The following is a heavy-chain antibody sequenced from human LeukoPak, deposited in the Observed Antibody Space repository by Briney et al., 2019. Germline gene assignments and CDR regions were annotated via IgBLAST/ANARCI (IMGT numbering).Heavy chain of an antibody. CDR3: AKEKASNDY. Sequence: PGGSLRLSCAASGFTFSIYSMRWVRQAPGKGLEWVSGISSSGGNTYYADSVKGRFTISRDNSKNTLYLQMNSLRAEDTAIYYCAKEKASNDYWGQGTLVTVSS. V-gene: IGHV3-23*01. CDR1: GFTFSIYS. CDR2: ISSSGGNT. J-gene: IGHJ4*02.